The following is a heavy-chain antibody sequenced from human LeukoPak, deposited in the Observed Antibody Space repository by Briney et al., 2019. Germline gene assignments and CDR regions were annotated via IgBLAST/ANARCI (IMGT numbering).Heavy chain of an antibody. CDR1: GGSFSGYY. J-gene: IGHJ2*01. CDR3: ARSPWSRAFHL. D-gene: IGHD2-15*01. CDR2: INHSGST. V-gene: IGHV4-34*01. Sequence: SETLSLTCAVYGGSFSGYYWSWIRQPPGKGLEWIGEINHSGSTNYNPSLKSRVTISADTSKNQFSLKLSSVTAADTAVYYCARSPWSRAFHLWGRGTLVTVSS.